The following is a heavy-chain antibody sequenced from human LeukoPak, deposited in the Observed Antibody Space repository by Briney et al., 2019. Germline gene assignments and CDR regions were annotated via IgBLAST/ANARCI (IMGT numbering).Heavy chain of an antibody. D-gene: IGHD1-26*01. CDR2: ISAYNGNT. J-gene: IGHJ3*02. CDR3: ARLGVGATLGAFDI. Sequence: ASVKVSCKASGYTFTSYGVSWVRQAPGQGLEGMGWISAYNGNTNYAQKLQGRVTMTTDTSTSTAYMELRSLRSDDTAVYYCARLGVGATLGAFDIWGQGTMVTVSS. CDR1: GYTFTSYG. V-gene: IGHV1-18*01.